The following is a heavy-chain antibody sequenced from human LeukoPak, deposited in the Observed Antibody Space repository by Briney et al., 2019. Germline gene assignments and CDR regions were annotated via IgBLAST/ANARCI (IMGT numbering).Heavy chain of an antibody. D-gene: IGHD3-16*01. Sequence: GGSLRLSCTASGFTFSSYSLNWVRQAPGKGLEWVSYISSSSSTIYYADSVKGRFTISRDNAKNSLYLQMNSLRAEDTAVYYCASSRLGGYFDYWGQGTLVTVSS. CDR1: GFTFSSYS. J-gene: IGHJ4*02. CDR2: ISSSSSTI. CDR3: ASSRLGGYFDY. V-gene: IGHV3-48*01.